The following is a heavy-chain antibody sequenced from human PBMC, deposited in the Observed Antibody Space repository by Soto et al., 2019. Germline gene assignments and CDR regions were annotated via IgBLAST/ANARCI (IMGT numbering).Heavy chain of an antibody. V-gene: IGHV1-2*02. CDR1: GYTFTGYY. J-gene: IGHJ6*02. D-gene: IGHD2-2*01. CDR2: INPNSGGT. Sequence: ASVKVSCKASGYTFTGYYMHWVRQAPGQGLEWMGWINPNSGGTNYAQKFQGRVTMTRDTSISTAYMELSRLRSDDTAVYYCARDAPPAPIWAYYYYYGMDVWGQGTTVTVSS. CDR3: ARDAPPAPIWAYYYYYGMDV.